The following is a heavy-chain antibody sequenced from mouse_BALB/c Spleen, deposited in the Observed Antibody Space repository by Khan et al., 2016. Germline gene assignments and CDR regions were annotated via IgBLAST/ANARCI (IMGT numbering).Heavy chain of an antibody. CDR2: IDTNTGEP. V-gene: IGHV9-3*02. D-gene: IGHD2-4*01. Sequence: QIQLVQSGPELKKPGETVKISCKASGYSFTNYGMNWVKQAPGKGLKWMGWIDTNTGEPTYAEEFKGRFAFSLETSAITAYLQINNLKNDDTATXFCASRGYDYAWFASWSQGTLVTVSA. CDR1: GYSFTNYG. J-gene: IGHJ3*01. CDR3: ASRGYDYAWFAS.